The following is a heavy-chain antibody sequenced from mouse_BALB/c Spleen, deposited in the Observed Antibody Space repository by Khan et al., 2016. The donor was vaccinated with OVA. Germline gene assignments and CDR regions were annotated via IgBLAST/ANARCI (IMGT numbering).Heavy chain of an antibody. CDR1: GFSLTSYG. V-gene: IGHV2-9*02. D-gene: IGHD2-14*01. Sequence: QVQLKQSGPGLVAPSQSLSITCTVSGFSLTSYGVHWVRQPPGKGLEWVGVIWAGGSTNYKSALMSRLSISKDNYKSQVFLKMHSLQTDDTAMYYCARALSYYRNDGYAMDYWGQGTSVTVSS. J-gene: IGHJ4*01. CDR2: IWAGGST. CDR3: ARALSYYRNDGYAMDY.